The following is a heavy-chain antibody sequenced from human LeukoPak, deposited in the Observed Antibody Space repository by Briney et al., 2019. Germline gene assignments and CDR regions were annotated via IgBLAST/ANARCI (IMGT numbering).Heavy chain of an antibody. V-gene: IGHV3-30-3*01. CDR1: GFTFSSYA. D-gene: IGHD2-21*01. Sequence: GGSLRLSCAASGFTFSSYAMHWVRQAPGKGLGWVAVISYDGSNKYYADSVKGRFTISRDNSKNTLYLQMNSLRAEDTAVYYCARDASGSLIADNWFDPWGQGTLVTVSS. CDR2: ISYDGSNK. J-gene: IGHJ5*02. CDR3: ARDASGSLIADNWFDP.